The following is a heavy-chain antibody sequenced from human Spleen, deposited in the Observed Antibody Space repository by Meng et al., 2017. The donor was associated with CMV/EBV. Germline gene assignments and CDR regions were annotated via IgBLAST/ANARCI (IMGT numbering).Heavy chain of an antibody. D-gene: IGHD3-3*01. V-gene: IGHV3-48*03. CDR3: AKGWKWGNGYYASDY. CDR1: GFTFSSYE. J-gene: IGHJ4*02. Sequence: GGSLRLSCAASGFTFSSYEMNWVRQAPGKGLEWVSYISSSGSTIYYADSVKGRFTISRDNSKNSLYLQMNSLRTEDTAVYYCAKGWKWGNGYYASDYWGQGTLVTVSS. CDR2: ISSSGSTI.